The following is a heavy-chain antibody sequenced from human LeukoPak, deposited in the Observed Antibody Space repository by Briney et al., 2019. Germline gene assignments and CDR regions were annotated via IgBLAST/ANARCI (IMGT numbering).Heavy chain of an antibody. CDR1: DDSIGSSISNYY. CDR3: ARENIYMHYFDY. J-gene: IGHJ4*02. Sequence: SETLSLTCTVSDDSIGSSISNYYWSWIRQPPGKGLEWIGYIHYTGSTNYNPSLKNRITISGDTSKSQFSLKLTSVTAADTAVYYCARENIYMHYFDYWGQGTLVTVSS. V-gene: IGHV4-61*01. D-gene: IGHD2/OR15-2a*01. CDR2: IHYTGST.